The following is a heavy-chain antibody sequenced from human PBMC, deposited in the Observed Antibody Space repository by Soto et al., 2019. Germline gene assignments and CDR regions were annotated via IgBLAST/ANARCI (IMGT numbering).Heavy chain of an antibody. Sequence: LGESLKISCKGSGYSFTSYWIGWVRQMPGKGLEWMGIIYPGDSDTRYSPSFQGQVTISADKSISTAYLQWSSLKASDTAMYYCASGGEAAREYYYGMDVWGKGTTVNVSS. D-gene: IGHD6-6*01. CDR2: IYPGDSDT. CDR1: GYSFTSYW. J-gene: IGHJ6*04. CDR3: ASGGEAAREYYYGMDV. V-gene: IGHV5-51*01.